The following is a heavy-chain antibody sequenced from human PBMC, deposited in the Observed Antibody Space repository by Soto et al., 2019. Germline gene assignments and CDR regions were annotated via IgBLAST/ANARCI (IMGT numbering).Heavy chain of an antibody. V-gene: IGHV1-58*02. CDR2: IVVGSGNT. CDR3: AADVFGYYGSGSYYNASYYFDY. CDR1: GFTFTSSA. Sequence: SVKVSCKASGFTFTSSAMQWVRQARGQHLEWIGRIVVGSGNTNYAQKIQERVTITRDMSTSTAYMELSSLRSEDTAVYYCAADVFGYYGSGSYYNASYYFDYWGQGTLVTVSS. J-gene: IGHJ4*02. D-gene: IGHD3-10*01.